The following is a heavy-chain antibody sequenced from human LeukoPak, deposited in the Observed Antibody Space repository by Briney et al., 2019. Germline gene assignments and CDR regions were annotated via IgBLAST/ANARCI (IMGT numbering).Heavy chain of an antibody. D-gene: IGHD5-12*01. CDR1: GFTFSSYG. Sequence: GGSLRLSCAASGFTFSSYGMHWVRQAPGKGLDWVAFIHHDGSNKYYADSVRGRFTISRDNSKNTLYLQMNSLRSDDTAVYYCARTPSGYDSVDYWGQGTLVTVSS. J-gene: IGHJ4*02. CDR3: ARTPSGYDSVDY. CDR2: IHHDGSNK. V-gene: IGHV3-30*02.